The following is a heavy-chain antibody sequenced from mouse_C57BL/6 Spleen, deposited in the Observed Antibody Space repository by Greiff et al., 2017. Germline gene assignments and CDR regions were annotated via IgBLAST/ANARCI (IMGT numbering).Heavy chain of an antibody. D-gene: IGHD2-3*01. CDR1: GYTFTSYW. Sequence: QVQLQQPGAELVKPGASVKMSCKASGYTFTSYWITWVKQRPGQGLEWIGDIYPGSGSTNYNEKFKSKATLTVATSSSTAYMQLSSLTSEDSAVYYCARSGDGYYGPLFAYWGQGTLVTVSA. J-gene: IGHJ3*01. CDR2: IYPGSGST. CDR3: ARSGDGYYGPLFAY. V-gene: IGHV1-55*01.